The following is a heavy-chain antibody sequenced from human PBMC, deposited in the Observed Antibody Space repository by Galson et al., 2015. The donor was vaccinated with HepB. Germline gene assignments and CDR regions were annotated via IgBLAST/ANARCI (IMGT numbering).Heavy chain of an antibody. CDR3: AKGAQNLYIETTETTPHY. J-gene: IGHJ1*01. CDR2: ITGSGDRT. CDR1: GFSLSRNF. V-gene: IGHV3-23*01. D-gene: IGHD1-1*01. Sequence: SLRLSCATSGFSLSRNFMNWIRQAPGKGLEWVSGITGSGDRTYYADFAGGRFTVSSDRSTKTVYLQLDSLRVDDSAIYYCAKGAQNLYIETTETTPHYWGRVTLITVSA.